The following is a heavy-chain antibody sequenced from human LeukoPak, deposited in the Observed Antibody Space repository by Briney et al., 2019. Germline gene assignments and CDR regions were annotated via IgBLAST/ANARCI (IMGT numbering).Heavy chain of an antibody. D-gene: IGHD6-13*01. V-gene: IGHV1-69*13. Sequence: SVKVSCKASGCTSSSYAISWVRQATGQGLEWMGGIIPIFGTANYAQKFQGRVTITADESTSTAYMELSSLRSEDTAVYYCASTPTAAALVGLGYWGQGTLVTVSS. CDR1: GCTSSSYA. CDR2: IIPIFGTA. J-gene: IGHJ4*02. CDR3: ASTPTAAALVGLGY.